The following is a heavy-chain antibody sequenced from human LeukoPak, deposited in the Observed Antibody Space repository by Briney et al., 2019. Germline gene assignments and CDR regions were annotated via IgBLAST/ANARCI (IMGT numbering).Heavy chain of an antibody. Sequence: ASVKVSCKASGYTFINHYLHWVRQAPGQGLQWMGIINPSGGDSKYAQKFQGRVTVTRDTSTYTVYMGLSSLRSEDTAVYYCARDPSYCGGDCYAFDIWGQGTMVTVSS. CDR3: ARDPSYCGGDCYAFDI. D-gene: IGHD2-21*02. CDR2: INPSGGDS. J-gene: IGHJ3*02. CDR1: GYTFINHY. V-gene: IGHV1-46*01.